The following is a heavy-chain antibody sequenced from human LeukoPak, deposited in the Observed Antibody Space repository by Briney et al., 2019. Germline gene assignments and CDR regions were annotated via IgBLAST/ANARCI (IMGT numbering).Heavy chain of an antibody. CDR1: GFTFGDYT. CDR3: ARGTFLDY. V-gene: IGHV3-49*04. Sequence: GGSLRLSCTASGFTFGDYTVSWVRQAPGKGLEWVGFIRSKAYVGTIEYAASVKGRFTISRDDSKSIAYLQMNSLRAEDTAVYYCARGTFLDYWGQGTLVTVSS. CDR2: IRSKAYVGTI. J-gene: IGHJ4*02. D-gene: IGHD2-2*01.